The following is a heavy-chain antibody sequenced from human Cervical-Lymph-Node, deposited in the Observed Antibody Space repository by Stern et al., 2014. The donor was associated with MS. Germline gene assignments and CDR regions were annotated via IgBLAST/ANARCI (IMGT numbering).Heavy chain of an antibody. CDR2: VYSGGTT. D-gene: IGHD1-1*01. V-gene: IGHV3-53*01. Sequence: EVQLVESGGGLIQPGGSLRLSCAASGLIVGYNYMNWVRPAPGKGLEWVAVVYSGGTTFYADSVKGRFTISRDNSKNTLYLQMSSLRAEDTAKYYCASGQQLVLQHWGQGTLVTVTS. CDR3: ASGQQLVLQH. CDR1: GLIVGYNY. J-gene: IGHJ4*02.